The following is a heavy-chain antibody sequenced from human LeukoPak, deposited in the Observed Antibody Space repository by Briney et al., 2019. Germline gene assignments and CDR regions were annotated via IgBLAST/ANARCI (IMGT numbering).Heavy chain of an antibody. J-gene: IGHJ6*03. CDR2: MNPNSGNT. V-gene: IGHV1-8*01. Sequence: ASVKVSCKASGYTFTSYDINWVRQATGQGLEWMGWMNPNSGNTGYAQKFQGRVTMTRNTSISTAYMELSSLRSEDTAVYCCATGGPGYFDWLLQPYYYYYMDVWGKGTTVTVSS. CDR3: ATGGPGYFDWLLQPYYYYYMDV. CDR1: GYTFTSYD. D-gene: IGHD3-9*01.